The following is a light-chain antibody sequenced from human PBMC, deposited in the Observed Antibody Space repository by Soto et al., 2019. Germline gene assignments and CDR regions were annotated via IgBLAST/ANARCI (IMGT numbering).Light chain of an antibody. J-gene: IGKJ3*01. CDR3: QLSYNTPFT. CDR2: AAS. Sequence: DIQMTQSPSSLSASVGDRVTITCRASQSIASYLNWYQQKPGKAPKLLIFAASSLQSGVPSRFSGSGSGTDFTLTISSLQPEDFATYYCQLSYNTPFTFGPGTRVDIK. CDR1: QSIASY. V-gene: IGKV1-39*01.